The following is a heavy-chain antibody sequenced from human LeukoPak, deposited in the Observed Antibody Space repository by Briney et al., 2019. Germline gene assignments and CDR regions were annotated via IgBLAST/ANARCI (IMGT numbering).Heavy chain of an antibody. V-gene: IGHV3-21*01. CDR1: GFTFSSYS. CDR2: ISSSSSYI. J-gene: IGHJ3*02. D-gene: IGHD3-10*01. CDR3: ARGTLVGAFDI. Sequence: GGSLRLSCAASGFTFSSYSMNWVRQAPGKGLEWVSSISSSSSYIYYADSVKGRFTISRDNAKNSLYLQMNSLRAEDTAVYYCARGTLVGAFDIWGQGTMVTVSS.